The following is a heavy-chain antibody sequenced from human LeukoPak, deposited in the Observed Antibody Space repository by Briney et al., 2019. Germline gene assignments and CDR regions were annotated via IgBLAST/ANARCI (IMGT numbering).Heavy chain of an antibody. D-gene: IGHD6-13*01. Sequence: SETLSLTCAVYGGSFSGYYWSWIRQPPGKGLEWIGEINHSGSTNYNPSLKSRVTISVDTSKNQFSLKLSPVTAADTAVYYCARRSPGLTTYSSSRGGYFDLWGRGTLVTVSS. V-gene: IGHV4-34*01. CDR3: ARRSPGLTTYSSSRGGYFDL. J-gene: IGHJ2*01. CDR1: GGSFSGYY. CDR2: INHSGST.